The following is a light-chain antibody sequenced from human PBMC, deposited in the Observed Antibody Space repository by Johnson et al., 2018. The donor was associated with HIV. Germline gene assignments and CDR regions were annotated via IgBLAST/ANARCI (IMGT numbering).Light chain of an antibody. CDR2: DNN. CDR1: SSDIGKNY. V-gene: IGLV1-51*01. J-gene: IGLJ1*01. Sequence: QAVLTQPPSVSAAPGQKVTISCSGSSSDIGKNYVSWYQQLPGAAPKLLIYDNNRRPSGTPDRFSGSKSGTSATLAITGLQTGDEADYYCGTWDSSLSAVFGTGTKVTVL. CDR3: GTWDSSLSAV.